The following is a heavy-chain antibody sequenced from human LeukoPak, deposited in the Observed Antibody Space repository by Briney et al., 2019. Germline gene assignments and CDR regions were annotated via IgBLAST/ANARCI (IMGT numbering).Heavy chain of an antibody. J-gene: IGHJ5*02. CDR1: GGTISNYY. D-gene: IGHD3-22*01. Sequence: PSETLSLTCIVSGGTISNYYWSWFRQPPGKGLEWIGYIYQSGATNYNPSLKSRVTISVDTSKNQFSLKLSSVTAADTAVYYCARVRGHYYDSSGYYNWFDPWGQGTLVTVSS. CDR3: ARVRGHYYDSSGYYNWFDP. CDR2: IYQSGAT. V-gene: IGHV4-59*12.